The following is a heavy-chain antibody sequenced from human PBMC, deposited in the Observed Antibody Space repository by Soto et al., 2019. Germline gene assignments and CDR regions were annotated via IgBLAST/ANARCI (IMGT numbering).Heavy chain of an antibody. V-gene: IGHV5-51*01. D-gene: IGHD6-13*01. CDR1: GYSFTSDW. CDR3: ARHPQRIAAAGRRGGYYYGMDV. Sequence: VESLKIACNGSGYSFTSDWIGWGRQMPWKGLEWMGIIYPGDSDTRYSPSFQGQVTISADKSISTAYLQWSSLKASDTAMYYCARHPQRIAAAGRRGGYYYGMDVWGQGTTVTVSS. CDR2: IYPGDSDT. J-gene: IGHJ6*02.